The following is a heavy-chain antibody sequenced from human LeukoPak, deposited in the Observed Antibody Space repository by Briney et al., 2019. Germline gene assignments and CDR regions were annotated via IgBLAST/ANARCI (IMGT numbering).Heavy chain of an antibody. V-gene: IGHV3-48*01. CDR3: ARVPRGGDRFDP. D-gene: IGHD2-21*02. J-gene: IGHJ5*02. CDR2: ISSSSSTI. CDR1: GCTISSYS. Sequence: PAGTLSLSCAASGCTISSYSMYLVRLAQAPGKELVSYISSSSSTIYYADSVKGRFTISRDNAKNTLYLQMNSLRAEDTAVYYCARVPRGGDRFDPWGQGTLVTVSS.